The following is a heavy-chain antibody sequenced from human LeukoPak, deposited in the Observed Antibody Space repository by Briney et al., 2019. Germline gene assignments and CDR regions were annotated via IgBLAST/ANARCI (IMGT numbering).Heavy chain of an antibody. CDR2: IYYSGST. D-gene: IGHD1-26*01. J-gene: IGHJ3*02. CDR1: GGSISSYY. Sequence: PSETLSLTCTVSGGSISSYYWSWIRQPPGKGLEWIGYIYYSGSTNYNPSLKSRVTISVDTSKNQFSLKLSSVTAADTAVYYCARQGGSRYDALDIWGQGTMVTVSS. V-gene: IGHV4-59*08. CDR3: ARQGGSRYDALDI.